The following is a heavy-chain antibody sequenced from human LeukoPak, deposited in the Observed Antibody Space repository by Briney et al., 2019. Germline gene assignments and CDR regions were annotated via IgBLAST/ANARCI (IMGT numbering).Heavy chain of an antibody. D-gene: IGHD5-12*01. CDR3: ARGTKTGNTGYDWSY. Sequence: SETLSLTCSVSGASISPYYWTWIRQPPGRGLEWIGYIYYTGSTTYNSSLKSRVTMSVDTATNQFTLELCSVTAADTAVYYCARGTKTGNTGYDWSYWGQGSLVTVSS. V-gene: IGHV4-59*01. CDR2: IYYTGST. CDR1: GASISPYY. J-gene: IGHJ4*02.